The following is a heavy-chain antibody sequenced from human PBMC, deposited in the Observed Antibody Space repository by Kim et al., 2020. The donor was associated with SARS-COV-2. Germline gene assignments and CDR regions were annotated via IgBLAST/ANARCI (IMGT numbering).Heavy chain of an antibody. D-gene: IGHD2-21*02. CDR3: ARDQIIRHIVVVTAKDHYYGMDV. CDR1: GFTVSSNY. J-gene: IGHJ6*02. V-gene: IGHV3-66*02. Sequence: GGSLRLSCAASGFTVSSNYMSWVRQAPGKGLEWVSVIYSGGSTYYADSVKGRFTISRDNSKNTLYLQMNSLRAEDTAVYYCARDQIIRHIVVVTAKDHYYGMDVWGQGTTVTVSS. CDR2: IYSGGST.